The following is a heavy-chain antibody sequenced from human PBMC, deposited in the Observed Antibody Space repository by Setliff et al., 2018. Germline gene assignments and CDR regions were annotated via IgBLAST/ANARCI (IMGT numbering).Heavy chain of an antibody. J-gene: IGHJ4*02. CDR2: IHYSGTT. V-gene: IGHV4-39*07. D-gene: IGHD3-9*01. CDR1: GASTNSGTYY. CDR3: ARAPRYFDPTGSYFDY. Sequence: KPSETLSLTCTVSGASTNSGTYYWAWIRQPPGKGLEWIGRIHYSGTTYYNASLKSRVTISVDTSKNQFSLKLNSVTAADTAVYYCARAPRYFDPTGSYFDYWGQGTLVTVSS.